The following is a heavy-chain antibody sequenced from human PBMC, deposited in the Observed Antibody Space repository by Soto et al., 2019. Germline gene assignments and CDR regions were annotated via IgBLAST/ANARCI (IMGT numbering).Heavy chain of an antibody. V-gene: IGHV4-59*01. Sequence: SGTLSLTCTVSGDSISSYYWNWIRQSPGKELEWIGYVSFSGSTSYNPSLKSRVTISVDTSKNQFSLKLSSVTAADTAVYYCARDNLMDYGSGSYYYYYYVMDVWGQGTTVTVSS. D-gene: IGHD3-10*01. CDR2: VSFSGST. J-gene: IGHJ6*02. CDR1: GDSISSYY. CDR3: ARDNLMDYGSGSYYYYYYVMDV.